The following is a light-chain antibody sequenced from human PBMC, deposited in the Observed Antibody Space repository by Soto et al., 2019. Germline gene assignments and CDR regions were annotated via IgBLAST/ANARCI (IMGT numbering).Light chain of an antibody. V-gene: IGKV1-5*01. J-gene: IGKJ1*01. CDR3: QQYNSYSPRT. CDR1: QTITAW. CDR2: DAS. Sequence: DIQLTQSPSTLSASVGDRVTITCRASQTITAWLAWYQQKPGKAPELLIYDASSLKSGVPSRFSGSGSGTEFTLTIKSLQADDFATYYCQQYNSYSPRTFGQGTKVEIK.